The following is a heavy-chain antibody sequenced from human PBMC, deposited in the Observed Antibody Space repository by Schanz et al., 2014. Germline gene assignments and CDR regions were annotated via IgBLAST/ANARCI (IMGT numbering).Heavy chain of an antibody. D-gene: IGHD3-10*01. J-gene: IGHJ6*02. CDR1: GFTFSSHW. CDR2: INSVGSNT. V-gene: IGHV3-74*01. Sequence: EVQLVESGGGLVQPGGSLRLSCAASGFTFSSHWMHWVRQDPGKGLVWVARINSVGSNTDYADSVTGRFTISRDNFKGALYLRMSSLRAEDTAVYYCAKDGPGGSGSYSADGGMDVWGQGTTVTVSS. CDR3: AKDGPGGSGSYSADGGMDV.